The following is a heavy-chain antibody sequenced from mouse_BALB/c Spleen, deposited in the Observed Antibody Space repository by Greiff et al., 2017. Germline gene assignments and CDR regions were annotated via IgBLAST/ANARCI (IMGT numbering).Heavy chain of an antibody. V-gene: IGHV7-3*02. Sequence: EVHLVESGGGLVQPGGSLRLSCATSGFTFTDYYMSWVRQPPGKALEWLGFIRNKANGYTTEYSASVKGRFTISRDNSQSILYLQMNTLRAEDSATYYCARDGYYEGFDYWGQGTTPTVSS. CDR3: ARDGYYEGFDY. J-gene: IGHJ2*01. CDR1: GFTFTDYY. D-gene: IGHD2-3*01. CDR2: IRNKANGYTT.